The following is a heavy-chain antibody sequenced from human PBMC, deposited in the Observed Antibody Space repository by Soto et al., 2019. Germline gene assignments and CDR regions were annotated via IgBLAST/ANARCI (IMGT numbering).Heavy chain of an antibody. V-gene: IGHV1-46*01. D-gene: IGHD3-3*01. CDR2: INPSGGST. CDR3: ARAAKVLFTIFGVVTPDPYYYGMDV. Sequence: ASVKVSCKASGYTFTSYYMHWVRQAPGQGLEWMGIINPSGGSTSYAQKFQGRVTMTRDTSTSTVYMELSSLRSEDTAVYYCARAAKVLFTIFGVVTPDPYYYGMDVWGQGTTVTVSS. CDR1: GYTFTSYY. J-gene: IGHJ6*02.